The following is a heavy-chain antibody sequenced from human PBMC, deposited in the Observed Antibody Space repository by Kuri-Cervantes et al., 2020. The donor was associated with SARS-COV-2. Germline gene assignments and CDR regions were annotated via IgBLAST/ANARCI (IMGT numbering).Heavy chain of an antibody. Sequence: SETLSLTCAVYGGSFSGYYWSWIRQPPGKGLEWIGEINHSGSTNYNPPLKSRVTISVDTSKNQFSLKLSSVTAADTAVYYCARDRDGDNENDYWGQGTLVTVSS. CDR1: GGSFSGYY. CDR3: ARDRDGDNENDY. CDR2: INHSGST. D-gene: IGHD4/OR15-4a*01. V-gene: IGHV4-34*01. J-gene: IGHJ4*02.